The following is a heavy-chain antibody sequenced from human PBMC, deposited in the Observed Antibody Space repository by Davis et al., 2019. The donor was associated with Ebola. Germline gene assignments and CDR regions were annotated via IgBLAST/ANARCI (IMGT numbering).Heavy chain of an antibody. V-gene: IGHV3-48*02. D-gene: IGHD2-2*02. CDR2: ISSSSSTI. J-gene: IGHJ6*03. Sequence: GESLKISCAASGFTFSSYSMNWVRQAPGKGLEWVSYISSSSSTIYYADSVKGRFTISRDNAKNSLYLQMNSLRDEDTAVYYCARDPNCSSTSCYTYYYYMDVWGKGTTVTVSS. CDR1: GFTFSSYS. CDR3: ARDPNCSSTSCYTYYYYMDV.